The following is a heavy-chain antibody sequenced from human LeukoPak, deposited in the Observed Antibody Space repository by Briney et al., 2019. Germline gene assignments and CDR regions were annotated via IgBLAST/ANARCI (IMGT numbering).Heavy chain of an antibody. Sequence: GRSLRLSCAASGFTFDDYAMHWVRQAPGKGLEWVSGISWNSGSIGYADSVKGRFTISRDNAKNSLYLQMNSLRAEDTALYYCVAEVDYWGQGTLVTVSP. V-gene: IGHV3-9*01. CDR2: ISWNSGSI. D-gene: IGHD2-15*01. CDR1: GFTFDDYA. CDR3: VAEVDY. J-gene: IGHJ4*02.